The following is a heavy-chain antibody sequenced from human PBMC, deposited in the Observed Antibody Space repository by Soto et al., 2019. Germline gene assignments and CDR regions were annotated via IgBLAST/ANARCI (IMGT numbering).Heavy chain of an antibody. J-gene: IGHJ4*02. CDR3: ARDGGRHSGGIDY. V-gene: IGHV1-69*01. CDR2: IIPIFGTA. D-gene: IGHD1-26*01. Sequence: QVQLVQSGAEVKKPGSSVNVSCKASGGTFSSYSINLVRQAPGQGLEWMGEIIPIFGTANYAQKFQGRVTITADESTSTADMELSSLRSEDTAVYYCARDGGRHSGGIDYWGQGTLVTVSS. CDR1: GGTFSSYS.